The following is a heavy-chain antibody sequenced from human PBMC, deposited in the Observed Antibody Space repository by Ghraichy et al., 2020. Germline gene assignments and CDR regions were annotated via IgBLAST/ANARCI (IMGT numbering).Heavy chain of an antibody. Sequence: GGSLRLSCAASGFTFSSYGMHWVRQAPGKGLEWVAFIRYDGSNKYYADSVKGRFTISRDNSKNTLYLQMNSLRAEDTAVYYCAKDRELHSGPDEYFQHWGQGTLVTVSS. V-gene: IGHV3-30*02. J-gene: IGHJ1*01. CDR1: GFTFSSYG. CDR3: AKDRELHSGPDEYFQH. CDR2: IRYDGSNK. D-gene: IGHD1-26*01.